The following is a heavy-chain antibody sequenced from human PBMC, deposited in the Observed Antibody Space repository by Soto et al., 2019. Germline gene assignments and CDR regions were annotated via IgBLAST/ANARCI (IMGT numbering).Heavy chain of an antibody. CDR1: GVTFKEYG. Sequence: GGSLRLSCGAPGVTFKEYGMHWVRQAPGKGLEWVAVISYDGKQTYYADSVKGRFTISKDKSKRTLFLQMNSLRVDDTAVYYCARDGWGSNWYFDLWGRGTLVTVSS. V-gene: IGHV3-30*03. CDR3: ARDGWGSNWYFDL. D-gene: IGHD3-16*01. CDR2: ISYDGKQT. J-gene: IGHJ2*01.